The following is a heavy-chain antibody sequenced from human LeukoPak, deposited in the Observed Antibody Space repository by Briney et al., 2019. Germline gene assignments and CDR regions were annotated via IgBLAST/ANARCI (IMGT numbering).Heavy chain of an antibody. CDR2: INRDGSST. Sequence: GGSLRLSCAASGFTVSSYWMHWVRQAPGKGLVWVSRINRDGSSTSYADSVKGRFTISRDNAKNTLYLQMNSLRAEDTAVYYCARDRPYCSGGSCYSRGWFDPWGQGTLVTVSS. CDR3: ARDRPYCSGGSCYSRGWFDP. J-gene: IGHJ5*02. D-gene: IGHD2-15*01. V-gene: IGHV3-74*01. CDR1: GFTVSSYW.